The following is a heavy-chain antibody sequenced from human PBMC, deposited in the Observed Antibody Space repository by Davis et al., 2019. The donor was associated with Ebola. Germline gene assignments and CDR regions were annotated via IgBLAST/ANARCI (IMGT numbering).Heavy chain of an antibody. D-gene: IGHD6-13*01. CDR3: ARRCSSWDFDY. CDR2: VILKSGAT. V-gene: IGHV1-2*06. Sequence: ASVKVSCKASGYTFTDYNIHWMRQAPGQGLEWLGRVILKSGATNYAQKFQGRVTMTRNTSISTAFMELSSLRSEDTAVYYCARRCSSWDFDYWGQGTLVTVSS. J-gene: IGHJ4*02. CDR1: GYTFTDYN.